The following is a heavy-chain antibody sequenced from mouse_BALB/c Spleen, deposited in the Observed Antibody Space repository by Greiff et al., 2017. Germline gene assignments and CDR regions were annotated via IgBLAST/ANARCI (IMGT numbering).Heavy chain of an antibody. V-gene: IGHV3-8*02. CDR2: ISYSGST. J-gene: IGHJ4*01. CDR3: ARYRYVFYAMDY. Sequence: EVQLQQSGPSLVKPSQTLSLTCSVTGDSITSGYWNWIRKFPGNKLEYMGYISYSGSTYYNPSLKSRISITRDTSKNQYYLQLNSVTTEDTATYYCARYRYVFYAMDYWGQGTSVTVSS. D-gene: IGHD2-14*01. CDR1: GDSITSGY.